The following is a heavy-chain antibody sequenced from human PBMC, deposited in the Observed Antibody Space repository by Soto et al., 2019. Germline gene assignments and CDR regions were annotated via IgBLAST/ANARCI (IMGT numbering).Heavy chain of an antibody. Sequence: ASGGTFSSYAISWVRQAPGQGLEWMGWIIPIFGTANYAQKFQGRVTITADESTSTAYMELSSLRSEDTAVYYCASPFLTGYFNFDYWGQGTMVTV. CDR3: ASPFLTGYFNFDY. CDR1: GGTFSSYA. V-gene: IGHV1-69*01. J-gene: IGHJ4*02. CDR2: IIPIFGTA. D-gene: IGHD3-9*01.